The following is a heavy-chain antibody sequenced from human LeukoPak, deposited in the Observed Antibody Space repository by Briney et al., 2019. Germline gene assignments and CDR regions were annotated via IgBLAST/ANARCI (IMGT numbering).Heavy chain of an antibody. Sequence: GGSLRLSCTASGFTFGDYAMSWVRQAPGKGLEWVGFIRSKAYGGTTEYAASVKGRFTISRDDSKSIAYLQMNSLKTEDTAVYYCTRKGGPTLDYWGQGTLVIVSS. V-gene: IGHV3-49*04. CDR1: GFTFGDYA. CDR2: IRSKAYGGTT. CDR3: TRKGGPTLDY. D-gene: IGHD3-16*01. J-gene: IGHJ4*02.